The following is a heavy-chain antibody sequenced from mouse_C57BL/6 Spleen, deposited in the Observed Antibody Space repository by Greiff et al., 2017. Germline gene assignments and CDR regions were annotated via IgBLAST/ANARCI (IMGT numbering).Heavy chain of an antibody. CDR3: AKTGTGGYFDV. Sequence: VMLVESGPGLVQPSQSLSITCTVSGFSLTSYGVHWVRQPPGKGLEWLGVIWSGGSTDYNAAFISSLSISKDNSKSQVFFKMHSLQADDTAIYXCAKTGTGGYFDVWGTGTTVTVSS. D-gene: IGHD3-3*01. CDR1: GFSLTSYG. J-gene: IGHJ1*03. CDR2: IWSGGST. V-gene: IGHV2-4*01.